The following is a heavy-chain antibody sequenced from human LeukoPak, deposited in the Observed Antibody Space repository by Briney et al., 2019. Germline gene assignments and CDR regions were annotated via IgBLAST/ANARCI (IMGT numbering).Heavy chain of an antibody. CDR2: INHSGST. Sequence: SETLSLTCTVSGGSIRSSSYYWGWVRQPPGKGLEWIGEINHSGSTNYNPSLRSRVTISVDTSKNQFSLKLSSVTAVDTAVYYCARGRVNSSSWYYYYYMDVWGKGTTVTISS. CDR3: ARGRVNSSSWYYYYYMDV. CDR1: GGSIRSSSYY. V-gene: IGHV4-39*07. D-gene: IGHD6-13*01. J-gene: IGHJ6*03.